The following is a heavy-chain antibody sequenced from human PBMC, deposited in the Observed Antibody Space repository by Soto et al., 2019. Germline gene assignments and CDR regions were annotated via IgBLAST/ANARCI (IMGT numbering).Heavy chain of an antibody. CDR1: GFTFGAYS. V-gene: IGHV3-21*01. CDR2: ITPSGTDI. J-gene: IGHJ4*02. D-gene: IGHD3-9*01. CDR3: ARDWLTGDSREAFDH. Sequence: GETLTLSYAVSGFTFGAYSLSWVRQAPGRGLEWVSSITPSGTDIHYADSVEGRFTVSRDNAKSSLYLQMTNLRVEDTAVYYCARDWLTGDSREAFDHWGQGTLVTAPQ.